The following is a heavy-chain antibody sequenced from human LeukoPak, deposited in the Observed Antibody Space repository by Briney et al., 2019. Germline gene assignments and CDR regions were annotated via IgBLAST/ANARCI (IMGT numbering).Heavy chain of an antibody. CDR1: GFIFDDYA. CDR3: AKDQRRGYSGYYDFDY. CDR2: VSWDGGST. D-gene: IGHD5-12*01. J-gene: IGHJ4*02. Sequence: GGSLRLSCAASGFIFDDYAMHWVRQAPGKGLEWVSLVSWDGGSTYYADSLKGRFTISRDNRKSSLYLEMNSLRAEDTALYYCAKDQRRGYSGYYDFDYWGQGTLATVSS. V-gene: IGHV3-43D*03.